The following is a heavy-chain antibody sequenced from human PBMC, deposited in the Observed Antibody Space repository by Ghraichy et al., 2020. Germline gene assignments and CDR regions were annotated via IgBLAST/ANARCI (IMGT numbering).Heavy chain of an antibody. V-gene: IGHV3-21*01. Sequence: GGSLRLSCAASGFTFSSYSMNWVRQAPGKGLEWVSSISSSSSYIYYADSVKGRFTISRDNAKNSLYLQMNSLRAEDTAVYYCARDGAAAGTDYYYYYMDVWGKGTTVTVSS. CDR2: ISSSSSYI. D-gene: IGHD6-13*01. CDR3: ARDGAAAGTDYYYYYMDV. CDR1: GFTFSSYS. J-gene: IGHJ6*03.